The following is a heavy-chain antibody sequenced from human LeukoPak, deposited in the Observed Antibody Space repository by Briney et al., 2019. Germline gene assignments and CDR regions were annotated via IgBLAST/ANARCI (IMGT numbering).Heavy chain of an antibody. V-gene: IGHV4-39*01. CDR2: IYYSGRT. CDR1: GGSMSNNNYY. J-gene: IGHJ4*02. CDR3: ARSSSLGYCSGGSCYRKHFDY. Sequence: PSETLSLTCTVSGGSMSNNNYYWGWIRQPPGKGLEWIGSIYYSGRTYNNPSLESRITISVDTSKNQFSLKLSSVIATDTAVYYCARSSSLGYCSGGSCYRKHFDYWGLGTLVTVSS. D-gene: IGHD2-15*01.